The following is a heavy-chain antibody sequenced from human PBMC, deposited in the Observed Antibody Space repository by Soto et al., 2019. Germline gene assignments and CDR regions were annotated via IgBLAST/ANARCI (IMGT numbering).Heavy chain of an antibody. CDR2: IKGDGTEK. V-gene: IGHV3-7*04. CDR3: ARGAGFVIVS. J-gene: IGHJ4*02. CDR1: GFTFSSHW. Sequence: EVHLVESGGGLVQPGGSLRLSCAASGFTFSSHWMKWVRQAPGKGLEWVAIIKGDGTEKHYVDSVTGRFTISRDSAKSSLHLQMNSLRVEDTAVYYCARGAGFVIVSWGQGTLVTVSS.